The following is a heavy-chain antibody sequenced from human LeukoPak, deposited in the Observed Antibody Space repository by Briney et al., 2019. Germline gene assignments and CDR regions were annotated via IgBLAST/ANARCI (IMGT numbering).Heavy chain of an antibody. V-gene: IGHV3-23*01. Sequence: PGGSLRLSCAASGFTFSSCAMSWVRQAPGKGLEWVSAISDSGGSTYNADSVKGRFTISGDNSENTLYLQMNSLRAEDTAVYYCARAVDFWSGYPQPNWFDPWGQGTLVTVSS. CDR1: GFTFSSCA. J-gene: IGHJ5*02. D-gene: IGHD3-3*01. CDR3: ARAVDFWSGYPQPNWFDP. CDR2: ISDSGGST.